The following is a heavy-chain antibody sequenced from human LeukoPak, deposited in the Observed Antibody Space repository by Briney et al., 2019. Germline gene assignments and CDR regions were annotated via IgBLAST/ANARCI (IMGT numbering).Heavy chain of an antibody. J-gene: IGHJ4*02. CDR3: ARSGYCSGGSCFFYFDY. Sequence: PSETLSLTCTVSGGSISSSSYYWSWIRQPPGKGLEWIGYIYYSGSTNYNPSLKSRVTISVDTSKNQFSLKLSSVTAADTAVYYCARSGYCSGGSCFFYFDYWGQGTLVTVSS. D-gene: IGHD2-15*01. CDR1: GGSISSSSYY. CDR2: IYYSGST. V-gene: IGHV4-61*01.